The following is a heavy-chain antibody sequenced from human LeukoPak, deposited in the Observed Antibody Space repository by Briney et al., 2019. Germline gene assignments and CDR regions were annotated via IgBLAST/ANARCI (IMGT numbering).Heavy chain of an antibody. CDR2: INHSGST. CDR3: ARVGFVALNGEVLRDPNDY. Sequence: SETLSLTCAVYGGSFSGYYWSWIRQPPGKGLEWIGEINHSGSTNYNPSLKSRVTISVDTSKNQFSLKLSSVTAADTAVYYCARVGFVALNGEVLRDPNDYWGQGTLVTVSS. J-gene: IGHJ4*02. D-gene: IGHD1-26*01. CDR1: GGSFSGYY. V-gene: IGHV4-34*01.